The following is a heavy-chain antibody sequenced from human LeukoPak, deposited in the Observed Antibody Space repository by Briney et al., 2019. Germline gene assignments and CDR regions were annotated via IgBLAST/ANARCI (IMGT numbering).Heavy chain of an antibody. CDR1: GFIFRTYW. V-gene: IGHV3-7*01. J-gene: IGHJ6*03. CDR2: IKQDGSEN. CDR3: ARDRRLDYYYYMDV. Sequence: PGGSLRLSRAASGFIFRTYWMSWVRQAPGKGLEWVANIKQDGSENYYVDSVKGRFTISRDNAKNSLYLQMNSLRAEDTAVYYCARDRRLDYYYYMDVWGKGTTVTVPS.